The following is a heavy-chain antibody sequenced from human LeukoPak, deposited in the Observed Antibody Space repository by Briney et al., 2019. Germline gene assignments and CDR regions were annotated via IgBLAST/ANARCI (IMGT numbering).Heavy chain of an antibody. Sequence: GASVKVSCKASGYTFTDFYTYWVRQAPGQGLEWMGWINRNSGDTNYAQNFQGRVTMTRDTSITTAYMELTSLRSDDTAMYYCARGHIVTASFDYWGQGSLVTVSS. CDR1: GYTFTDFY. D-gene: IGHD3-9*01. J-gene: IGHJ4*02. V-gene: IGHV1-2*02. CDR3: ARGHIVTASFDY. CDR2: INRNSGDT.